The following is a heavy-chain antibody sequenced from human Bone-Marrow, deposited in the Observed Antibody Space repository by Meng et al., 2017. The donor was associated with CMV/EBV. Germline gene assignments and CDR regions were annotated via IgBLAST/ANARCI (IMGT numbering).Heavy chain of an antibody. CDR1: GYTFTKYG. CDR2: ITAYNGDT. D-gene: IGHD2-2*01. V-gene: IGHV1-18*01. Sequence: ASVKVSCNASGYTFTKYGISWVRQAPGQGLEWVGWITAYNGDTNNAQKFQGRVTMTTDTSTSTAYMELRSLKSDDTAVYCCARKNAVHYYYGMDVWGQGTTVTVSS. J-gene: IGHJ6*02. CDR3: ARKNAVHYYYGMDV.